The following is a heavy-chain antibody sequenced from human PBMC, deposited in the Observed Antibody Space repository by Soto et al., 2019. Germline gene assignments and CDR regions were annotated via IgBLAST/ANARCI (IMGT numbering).Heavy chain of an antibody. D-gene: IGHD2-15*01. CDR3: ARGTIVVVVGYFDY. J-gene: IGHJ4*02. V-gene: IGHV4-30-2*01. CDR1: GGSISSGGYS. CDR2: IYHSGNT. Sequence: QLQLQESGSGLVKPSQTLSLTCAVSGGSISSGGYSWNWIRQPPGKGLEWTGYIYHSGNTYYNPSLKSRVTISLDRSKNQFSLRLTSVTAADTAVYYCARGTIVVVVGYFDYWGQGTLVTVSS.